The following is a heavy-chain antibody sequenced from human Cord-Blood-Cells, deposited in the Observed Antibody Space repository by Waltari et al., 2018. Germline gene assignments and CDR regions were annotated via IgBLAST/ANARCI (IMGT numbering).Heavy chain of an antibody. D-gene: IGHD5-18*01. CDR3: ASAAMVDY. CDR2: IYYSGST. J-gene: IGHJ4*02. Sequence: QLQLQESGPGLVKPSETLSLTCTVSGGSISSSSYYWCWIRQPPGKGLEWIGSIYYSGSTYYNPSLKSRVTISVDTSKNQFSLKLSSVTAADTAVYYCASAAMVDYWGQGTLVTVSS. CDR1: GGSISSSSYY. V-gene: IGHV4-39*01.